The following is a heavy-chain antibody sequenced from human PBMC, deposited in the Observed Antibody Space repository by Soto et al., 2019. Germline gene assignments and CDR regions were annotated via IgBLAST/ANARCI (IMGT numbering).Heavy chain of an antibody. CDR2: ISPYTGNT. D-gene: IGHD3-16*01. J-gene: IGHJ6*02. Sequence: QVQLVQSGDEVKKPGASVKVSCKASGYIFVNYGIAWVRQAPGQGLEWMGWISPYTGNTHSATKVQGRLTVTTDTSTSTAYMDLGSLTSDDTAVYYCVMVDNYVTPTPQDVWGQGTTVTVSS. CDR3: VMVDNYVTPTPQDV. CDR1: GYIFVNYG. V-gene: IGHV1-18*01.